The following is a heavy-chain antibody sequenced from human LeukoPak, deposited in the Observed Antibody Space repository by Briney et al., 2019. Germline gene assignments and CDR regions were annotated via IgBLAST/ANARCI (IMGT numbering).Heavy chain of an antibody. CDR2: INAGNGNT. J-gene: IGHJ4*02. Sequence: ASVKVSCKASGYTFTSYAMHWVRQAPGQRLEWMGWINAGNGNTKYSQKFQGRVTITRDTSASTAYMELSSLRSEDTAVYYCARETWIQLWLLFDYWGQGTLVTVSS. V-gene: IGHV1-3*01. CDR1: GYTFTSYA. CDR3: ARETWIQLWLLFDY. D-gene: IGHD5-18*01.